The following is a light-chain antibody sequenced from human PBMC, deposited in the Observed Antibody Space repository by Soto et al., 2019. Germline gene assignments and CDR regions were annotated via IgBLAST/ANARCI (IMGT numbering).Light chain of an antibody. J-gene: IGKJ1*01. CDR3: QQYGVSPRT. V-gene: IGKV3-20*01. CDR1: QNINSDY. CDR2: STS. Sequence: EIVLTQSPGTLSLSPGERATLSCRASQNINSDYLAWYQQKPGQAPSLLHYSTSNRATGIPDRFSGSGSGTDFSLTISRLEPEDFAVYYCQQYGVSPRTFGQGTKVEFK.